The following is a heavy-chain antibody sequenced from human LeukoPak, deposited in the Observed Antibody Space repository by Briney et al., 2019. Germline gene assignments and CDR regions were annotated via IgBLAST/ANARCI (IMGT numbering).Heavy chain of an antibody. CDR2: IIPMFGTP. CDR3: TKTSQSPVTPGAFDI. CDR1: GGSFRRSA. Sequence: SVKVSCKASGGSFRRSAISWVRQTPGQGLEWMGGIIPMFGTPNYAQKFRGRVSMTTEESTGTAYMELSSLTSEDTAVYYCTKTSQSPVTPGAFDIWGQGTMVTVSS. V-gene: IGHV1-69*05. D-gene: IGHD4-11*01. J-gene: IGHJ3*02.